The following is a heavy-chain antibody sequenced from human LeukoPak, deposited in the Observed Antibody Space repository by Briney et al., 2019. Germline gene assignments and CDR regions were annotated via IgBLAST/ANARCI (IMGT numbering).Heavy chain of an antibody. CDR3: AKPGGDWDFDY. Sequence: PGGSLRLSCAASGFTFSGYGMHWVRQAPGKGLEWVAFVRYDSSNKYYADSVKGRFTVSRDNSKNMLYLQMNSLRAEDTAVYYCAKPGGDWDFDYWGQGTLVTVSS. V-gene: IGHV3-30*02. CDR1: GFTFSGYG. J-gene: IGHJ4*02. CDR2: VRYDSSNK. D-gene: IGHD2-21*02.